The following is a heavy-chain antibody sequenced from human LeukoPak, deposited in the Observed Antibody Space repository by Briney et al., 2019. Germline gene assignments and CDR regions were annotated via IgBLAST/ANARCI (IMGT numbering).Heavy chain of an antibody. CDR1: GGSISSYY. CDR3: ARHLRGYCDSSGYQPFFDY. CDR2: IYYSGST. D-gene: IGHD3-22*01. Sequence: SETLSLTCTVSGGSISSYYWRWIRQPPGKGLDWIGYIYYSGSTNYNPSLKSRVTISVDTSKNQFSLKLSSVTAADTAVYYCARHLRGYCDSSGYQPFFDYWGQGTLVTVSS. J-gene: IGHJ4*02. V-gene: IGHV4-59*01.